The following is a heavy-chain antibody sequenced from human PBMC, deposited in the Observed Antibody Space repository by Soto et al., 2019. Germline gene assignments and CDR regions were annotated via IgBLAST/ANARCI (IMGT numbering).Heavy chain of an antibody. V-gene: IGHV4-39*01. J-gene: IGHJ4*02. CDR3: ARALNWNGDYFDY. CDR2: IFYTGST. Sequence: SETLSLTCTVSGGSISSSSYYWGWIRQPPGKGLEWIGSIFYTGSTYYNPSLKSRVTISVDTSKNQFSLRLNSVTAADTAVYYCARALNWNGDYFDYWGQGTLVTVSS. D-gene: IGHD1-1*01. CDR1: GGSISSSSYY.